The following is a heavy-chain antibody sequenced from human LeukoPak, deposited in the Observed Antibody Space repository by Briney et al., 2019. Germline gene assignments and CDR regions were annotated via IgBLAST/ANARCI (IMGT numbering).Heavy chain of an antibody. CDR2: INLNSGGT. Sequence: ASVKVSCKASGYTFTDYYMHWVRQAPGQGLEWMGWINLNSGGTKYAQKFQGRVTMTRDTSITTAYMELSGLTSDDTAFYYCAKGRGFDPWGQGTLVIVSS. CDR1: GYTFTDYY. V-gene: IGHV1-2*02. CDR3: AKGRGFDP. J-gene: IGHJ5*02.